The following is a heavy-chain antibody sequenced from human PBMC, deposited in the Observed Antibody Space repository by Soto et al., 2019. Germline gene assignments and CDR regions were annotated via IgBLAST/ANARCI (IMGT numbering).Heavy chain of an antibody. CDR1: GFTFSSYG. Sequence: GGSLRLSCAASGFTFSSYGMHWVRQAPGKGLEWVAVISYDGSNKYYADSVKGRFTISRDNSKNTLYLQMNSLRAEDTALYYCAKAPYYYDSSGYYNNWGQGTLVTVSS. V-gene: IGHV3-30*18. D-gene: IGHD3-22*01. CDR2: ISYDGSNK. CDR3: AKAPYYYDSSGYYNN. J-gene: IGHJ4*02.